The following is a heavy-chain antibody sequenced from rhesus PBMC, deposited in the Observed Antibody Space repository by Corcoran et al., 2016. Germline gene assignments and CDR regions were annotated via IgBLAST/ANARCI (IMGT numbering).Heavy chain of an antibody. J-gene: IGHJ6*01. V-gene: IGHV3S18*01. D-gene: IGHD5-36*01. CDR1: GFSFSDYY. CDR2: ICYAGGST. Sequence: EVQLVESGGGLAKPGGSLRLSCAASGFSFSDYYMYWVRQAPGKGGGGGSGICYAGGSTYYADSVKGRFTVSRENAKNTLYLQMDSLRAEDTAVYYCARVISLRGLNYGLDSWGQGVVVTVSS. CDR3: ARVISLRGLNYGLDS.